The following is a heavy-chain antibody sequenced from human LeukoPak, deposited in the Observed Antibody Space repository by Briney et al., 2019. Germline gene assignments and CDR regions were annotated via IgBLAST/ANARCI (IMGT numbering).Heavy chain of an antibody. J-gene: IGHJ4*02. Sequence: PSETLSLTCAVYGGSFSGYYWSWIRQPPGKGLEWIGEINHSGSTNYNPSLKSRVTISADTSKNQFSLKLSSVTAADTAVYYCARLIVGATFANYWGQGTLVTVSS. CDR2: INHSGST. CDR1: GGSFSGYY. CDR3: ARLIVGATFANY. V-gene: IGHV4-34*01. D-gene: IGHD1-26*01.